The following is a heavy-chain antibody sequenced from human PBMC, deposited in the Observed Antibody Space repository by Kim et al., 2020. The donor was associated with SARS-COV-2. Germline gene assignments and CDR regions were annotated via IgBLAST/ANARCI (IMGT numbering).Heavy chain of an antibody. Sequence: MRWVRHGSGKGLEWWANIKQDVSRKDYVDSVKGRFTISRDNAKNSMYMQMNSLRADDTAVYYCGGSGELWGQGTLVTVSS. CDR2: IKQDVSRK. CDR3: GGSGEL. J-gene: IGHJ4*02. D-gene: IGHD1-26*01. V-gene: IGHV3-7*01.